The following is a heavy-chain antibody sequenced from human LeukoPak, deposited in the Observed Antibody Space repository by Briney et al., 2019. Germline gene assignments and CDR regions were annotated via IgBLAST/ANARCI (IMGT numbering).Heavy chain of an antibody. Sequence: SETLSLTCTVSGGSISSYYWSWIRQPPGKGLEWIGYIYYSGSTNYNPSLKIRVTISVHTTKNQFSLKLSSVTAADTAVYYCARAHVDILTGYDYWGQGTLVTVSS. CDR2: IYYSGST. CDR3: ARAHVDILTGYDY. V-gene: IGHV4-59*01. J-gene: IGHJ4*02. CDR1: GGSISSYY. D-gene: IGHD3-9*01.